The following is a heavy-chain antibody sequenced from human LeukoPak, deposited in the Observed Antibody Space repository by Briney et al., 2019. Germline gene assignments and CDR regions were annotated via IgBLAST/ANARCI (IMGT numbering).Heavy chain of an antibody. Sequence: GGSLRLSCAASGXTFSSYSVNWVRQAPRKGLEWVSSISSSSSYIYYADSVKGRFIILRDNAKKSLFLQMNSLRAEDTAVYYCARVDTSYYDFWSAYCYYYGMDVWGQGATVTVSS. CDR3: ARVDTSYYDFWSAYCYYYGMDV. CDR2: ISSSSSYI. D-gene: IGHD3-3*01. CDR1: GXTFSSYS. J-gene: IGHJ6*02. V-gene: IGHV3-21*01.